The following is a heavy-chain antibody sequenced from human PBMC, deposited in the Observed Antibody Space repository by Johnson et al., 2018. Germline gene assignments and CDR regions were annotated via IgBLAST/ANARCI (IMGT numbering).Heavy chain of an antibody. Sequence: QWVRQARGQRLEWIGWIVVGSGNTNYAQKFQERVTITRDMSTSTAYMELSSLRSEDTAVYYCAALSDGGWLGAFDIWGQGTMVTVSS. CDR3: AALSDGGWLGAFDI. D-gene: IGHD3-22*01. V-gene: IGHV1-58*01. J-gene: IGHJ3*02. CDR2: IVVGSGNT.